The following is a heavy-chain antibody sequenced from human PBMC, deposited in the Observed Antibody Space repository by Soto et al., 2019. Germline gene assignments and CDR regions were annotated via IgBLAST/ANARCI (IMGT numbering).Heavy chain of an antibody. D-gene: IGHD3-10*01. V-gene: IGHV3-7*04. CDR1: GFSFSSYW. J-gene: IGHJ3*02. CDR3: ARGAGSYFRRVVGAFDI. CDR2: IKQDGSEK. Sequence: GGSLRLSCTASGFSFSSYWMSWVRQAPGKGLEWVANIKQDGSEKYYVDSVKGRFTISRDNAKNSLYLRMNSLRAEDTAVYYCARGAGSYFRRVVGAFDIWGQGTMVTVSS.